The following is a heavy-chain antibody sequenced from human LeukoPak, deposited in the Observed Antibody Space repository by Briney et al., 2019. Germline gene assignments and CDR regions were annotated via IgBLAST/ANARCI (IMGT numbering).Heavy chain of an antibody. D-gene: IGHD3-22*01. CDR3: AREPLYYYDSSGTIFDY. V-gene: IGHV3-21*01. Sequence: GGSLTLSCAASGFAFSSTGMNRVRQAPGKGLEWVSSISSSSSYIYYADSVKGRFTISRDNAKNSLYLQMNSLRAEDTAVYYCAREPLYYYDSSGTIFDYWGQGTLVTVSS. CDR1: GFAFSSTG. J-gene: IGHJ4*02. CDR2: ISSSSSYI.